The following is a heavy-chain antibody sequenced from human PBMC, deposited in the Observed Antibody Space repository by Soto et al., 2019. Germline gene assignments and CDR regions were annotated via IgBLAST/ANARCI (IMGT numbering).Heavy chain of an antibody. CDR2: IVVGSGNT. V-gene: IGHV1-58*01. J-gene: IGHJ6*02. D-gene: IGHD1-1*01. CDR1: GFTFTSSA. CDR3: AAGFTNWNSYYYGMDV. Sequence: QMQLVQSGPEVKKPGTSVKVSCKASGFTFTSSAVQRVRQARGQRLVWIGWIVVGSGNTNYAKKFQERVTITRDMSTSTAYLEVSHLRSEDTAVYYCAAGFTNWNSYYYGMDVWGQGTTVTVSS.